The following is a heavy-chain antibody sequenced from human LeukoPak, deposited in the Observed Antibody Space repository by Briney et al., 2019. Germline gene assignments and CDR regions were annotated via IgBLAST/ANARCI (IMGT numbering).Heavy chain of an antibody. CDR1: GFTFSSYA. CDR3: AKGYYDYVWGSYYFDY. D-gene: IGHD3-16*01. CDR2: ISGSGGST. J-gene: IGHJ4*02. Sequence: GGSLRLSCAASGFTFSSYAMSWVRQAPGKGLEWVSAISGSGGSTYYADSVKGRFTISRDNSRDTLYLQMNRLRAEDTAVYYCAKGYYDYVWGSYYFDYWGQGTLVTVSP. V-gene: IGHV3-23*01.